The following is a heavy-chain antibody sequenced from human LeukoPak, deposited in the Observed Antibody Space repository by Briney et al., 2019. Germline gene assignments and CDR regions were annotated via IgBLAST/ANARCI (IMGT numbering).Heavy chain of an antibody. CDR3: ARIQVGYCSGGSCYPSDAFDI. D-gene: IGHD2-15*01. CDR2: IKQDGSEK. J-gene: IGHJ3*02. Sequence: GGSLRLSCAASGFTFSSYWMSWVRQAPGKGLEWVANIKQDGSEKYYVDSVKGRFTISRDNAKNSLYLQMNSLRAEDTAVYYRARIQVGYCSGGSCYPSDAFDIWGQGTMVTVSS. CDR1: GFTFSSYW. V-gene: IGHV3-7*01.